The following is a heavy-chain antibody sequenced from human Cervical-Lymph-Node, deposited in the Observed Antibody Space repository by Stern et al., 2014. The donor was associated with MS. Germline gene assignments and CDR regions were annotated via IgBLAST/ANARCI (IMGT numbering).Heavy chain of an antibody. D-gene: IGHD1-20*01. CDR3: ARFPPNNWNDGPSVYGMDV. J-gene: IGHJ6*02. CDR1: GYKFTNYW. Sequence: EVHLVESGAEVKKPGASLKISCRGSGYKFTNYWIAWVRQMPGKGLEWMGIIDPGVSDTRYSPSFQDQVTIPSHKASHNAYLPVSSLKASDTATYYCARFPPNNWNDGPSVYGMDVWGQGTTVTVYS. V-gene: IGHV5-51*01. CDR2: IDPGVSDT.